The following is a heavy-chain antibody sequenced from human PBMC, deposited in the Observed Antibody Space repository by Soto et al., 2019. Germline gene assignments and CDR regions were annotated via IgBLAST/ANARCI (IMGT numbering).Heavy chain of an antibody. D-gene: IGHD3-10*01. CDR2: INHSGST. V-gene: IGHV4-34*01. Sequence: SETLSLTCAVYGGSFSGYYWSWIRQPPGKGLEWIGEINHSGSTNYNPSLKSRVTISVDTSKNEFSLKLSSVTAADTAVYYCARAIGNDVSRKNFSGWFDPWGQGTLVTVSS. J-gene: IGHJ5*02. CDR1: GGSFSGYY. CDR3: ARAIGNDVSRKNFSGWFDP.